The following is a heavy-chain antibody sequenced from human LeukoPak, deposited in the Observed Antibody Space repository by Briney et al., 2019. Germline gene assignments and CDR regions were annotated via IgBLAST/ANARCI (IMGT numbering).Heavy chain of an antibody. V-gene: IGHV1-69*05. CDR3: ARGFSVIAAAGT. CDR2: IIPIFGTA. J-gene: IGHJ4*02. Sequence: ASVTVSCKASGGTFSNFAISWVRQAPGQGLEWMGGIIPIFGTANYAQKFQGRVTITTDESTSTAYMELSSLRSEDTAVYYCARGFSVIAAAGTWGQGTLVTVSS. CDR1: GGTFSNFA. D-gene: IGHD6-13*01.